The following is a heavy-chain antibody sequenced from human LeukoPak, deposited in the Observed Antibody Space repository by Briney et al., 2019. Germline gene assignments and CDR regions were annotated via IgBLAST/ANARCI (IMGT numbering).Heavy chain of an antibody. V-gene: IGHV4-61*02. J-gene: IGHJ4*02. CDR2: IYTSGST. CDR1: GGSISSGSYY. D-gene: IGHD2-8*01. CDR3: ARDPGYCTNGVCSDYFDY. Sequence: SQTLSLTCTGSGGSISSGSYYWSWIRQPAGKVLEWIGRIYTSGSTNYNPSLKSRVTISVDTSKNQFSLKLSSVTAADTAVYYCARDPGYCTNGVCSDYFDYWGQGTLVTASS.